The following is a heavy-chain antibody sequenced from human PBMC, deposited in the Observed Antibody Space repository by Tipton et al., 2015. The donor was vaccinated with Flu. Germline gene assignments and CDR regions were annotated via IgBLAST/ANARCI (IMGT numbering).Heavy chain of an antibody. Sequence: SLRLSCAASGFTFSGYGMFWVRQAPGKGLEWVAVMSYDGNNKDYADSVKGRFTISRDNSKDTLFLQMNSLRAEDTAVYYCAKRGDCSGGACSLDSWGQGTLVTVSS. CDR2: MSYDGNNK. CDR3: AKRGDCSGGACSLDS. CDR1: GFTFSGYG. J-gene: IGHJ4*02. D-gene: IGHD2-15*01. V-gene: IGHV3-30*18.